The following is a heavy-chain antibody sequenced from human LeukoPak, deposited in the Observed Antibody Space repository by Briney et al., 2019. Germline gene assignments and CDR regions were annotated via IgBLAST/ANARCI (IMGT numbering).Heavy chain of an antibody. CDR3: ARGGNYGDYDGYFDY. J-gene: IGHJ4*02. D-gene: IGHD4-17*01. Sequence: PSETLSLTCTVSVGSISSYYWSWIRQPPGKGLEWIGYIYYSGSTNYNPSLRSRVTISVDTSKNQFSLKLSSVTAADTAVYYCARGGNYGDYDGYFDYWGQGTLVTVSS. CDR1: VGSISSYY. V-gene: IGHV4-59*08. CDR2: IYYSGST.